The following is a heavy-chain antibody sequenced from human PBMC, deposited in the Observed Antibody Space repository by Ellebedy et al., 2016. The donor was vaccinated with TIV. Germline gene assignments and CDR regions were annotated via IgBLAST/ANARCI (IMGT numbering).Heavy chain of an antibody. V-gene: IGHV3-7*03. Sequence: GESLKISCAASGFTFSNAWMSWVRQAPGKGLEWVANIKQDGSEKYYVDSVKGRFTISRDNAKNSLYLQMNSLRAEDTAVYYCARDGILTAEFDPWGQGTLVTVSS. CDR1: GFTFSNAW. D-gene: IGHD3-9*01. CDR3: ARDGILTAEFDP. J-gene: IGHJ5*02. CDR2: IKQDGSEK.